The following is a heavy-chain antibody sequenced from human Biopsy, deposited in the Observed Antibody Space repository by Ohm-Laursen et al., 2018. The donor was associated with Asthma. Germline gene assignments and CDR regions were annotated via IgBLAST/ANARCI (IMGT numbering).Heavy chain of an antibody. V-gene: IGHV1-18*01. Sequence: GASVKVSCKASGYMFDNGGISWVRQAPGLGLEWMGWISLYNGYTKVAQRFQDRVTLITDTSTSTAYMELRSLRSDDTAVYFCARAVDYSHYYGIDVWGQGTTVTVS. CDR2: ISLYNGYT. D-gene: IGHD3-10*01. J-gene: IGHJ6*02. CDR1: GYMFDNGG. CDR3: ARAVDYSHYYGIDV.